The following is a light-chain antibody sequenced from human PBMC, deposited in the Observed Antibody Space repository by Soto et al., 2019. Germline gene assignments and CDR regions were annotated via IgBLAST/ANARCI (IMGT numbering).Light chain of an antibody. J-gene: IGKJ1*01. CDR1: QTISSW. CDR3: QLYTGYSEA. V-gene: IGKV1-5*03. Sequence: DIQITQSPSTLSGSLGDRVTITCRASQTISSWLAWYQHKPGKAPKLLIYKASTLKSGVPSRFSGSGSGTEFTLTISSLQPGCFATYSCQLYTGYSEAFAQGTKVDIK. CDR2: KAS.